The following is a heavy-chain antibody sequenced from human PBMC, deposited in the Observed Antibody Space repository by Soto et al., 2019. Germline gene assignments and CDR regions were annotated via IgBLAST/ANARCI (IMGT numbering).Heavy chain of an antibody. D-gene: IGHD3-10*01. CDR3: AIHPGRGAFDI. CDR1: GFTFSSYW. Sequence: GGSLRLSCAASGFTFSSYWMSWVRQAPGKGLEWVANIKQDGSEKYSVDSVKGRFTISRDNAKNSLYLQMNSLRAEDTAVYYCAIHPGRGAFDIWGQGTMVTVSS. V-gene: IGHV3-7*01. CDR2: IKQDGSEK. J-gene: IGHJ3*02.